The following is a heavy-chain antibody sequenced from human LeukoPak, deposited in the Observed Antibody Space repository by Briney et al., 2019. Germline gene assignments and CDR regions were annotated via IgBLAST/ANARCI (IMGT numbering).Heavy chain of an antibody. CDR3: ARPYYESSGLYVDAFDI. CDR2: INPNSSDT. J-gene: IGHJ3*02. CDR1: GYTLTAYY. D-gene: IGHD3-22*01. V-gene: IGHV1-2*06. Sequence: ASVKVSCKASGYTLTAYYLHWVRQAPGQGLEWMGRINPNSSDTTYAQKFQGRVTMTRDTSISTAYMELSSLRSDDTAVYYCARPYYESSGLYVDAFDIWGQGTMVTVSS.